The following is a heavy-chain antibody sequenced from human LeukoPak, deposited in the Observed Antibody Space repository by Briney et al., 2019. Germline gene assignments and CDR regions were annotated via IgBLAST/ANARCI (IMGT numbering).Heavy chain of an antibody. V-gene: IGHV3-7*01. CDR1: GFTFSSYW. J-gene: IGHJ4*02. Sequence: GGSLRLSCAASGFTFSSYWMSWVRQAPGKGLEWVANIKQDGSEKYYVDSVRGRFTISRDNAKNSLYLQMNSLRAEDTAVYYCARDMATVTTSPSDYWGQETLVTVSS. D-gene: IGHD4-17*01. CDR2: IKQDGSEK. CDR3: ARDMATVTTSPSDY.